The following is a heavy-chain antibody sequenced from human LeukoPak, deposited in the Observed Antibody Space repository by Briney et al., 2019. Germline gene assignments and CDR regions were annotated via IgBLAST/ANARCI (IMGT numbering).Heavy chain of an antibody. Sequence: TGGSLRLSCAASGFTFSSYSMNWVRQAPGKGLEWISFINFKSEDIRFADSVEGRFIISRDNARKSLYLHVNSLRAEDTAVYYCARDKDYASDMWGQGTMVTVAS. V-gene: IGHV3-48*01. J-gene: IGHJ3*02. CDR2: INFKSEDI. CDR3: ARDKDYASDM. D-gene: IGHD4-11*01. CDR1: GFTFSSYS.